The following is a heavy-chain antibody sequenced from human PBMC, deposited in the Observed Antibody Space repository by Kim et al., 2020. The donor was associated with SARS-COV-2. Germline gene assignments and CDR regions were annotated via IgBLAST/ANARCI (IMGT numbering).Heavy chain of an antibody. CDR1: GYTFTSYD. Sequence: ASVKVSCKASGYTFTSYDINWVRQATGQGLEWMGWMNPNSGNTGYAQKFQGRVTMTRNTSISTAYMELSSLRSEDTAVYYCARVLCSSTSCYGDDASDIWGQGTMVTFSS. V-gene: IGHV1-8*01. CDR3: ARVLCSSTSCYGDDASDI. D-gene: IGHD2-2*01. CDR2: MNPNSGNT. J-gene: IGHJ3*02.